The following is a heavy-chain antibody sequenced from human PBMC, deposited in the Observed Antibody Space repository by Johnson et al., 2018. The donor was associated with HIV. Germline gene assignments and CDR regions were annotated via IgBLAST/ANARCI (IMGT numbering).Heavy chain of an antibody. CDR3: AKARVRYSSDVDALDI. Sequence: QVQLVESGGGVVQPGRSLRLSCVASGFTFSSYGMNWVRQAPGKGLEWVAVISYDGSDKYYADSVKGRLTISRDNSKNTLYLQMNSLRAEDTAFYYCAKARVRYSSDVDALDIWGQGTMVTVSS. D-gene: IGHD6-19*01. CDR1: GFTFSSYG. CDR2: ISYDGSDK. J-gene: IGHJ3*02. V-gene: IGHV3-30*18.